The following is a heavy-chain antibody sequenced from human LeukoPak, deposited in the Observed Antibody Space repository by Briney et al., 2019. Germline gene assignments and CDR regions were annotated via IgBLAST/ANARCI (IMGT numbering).Heavy chain of an antibody. CDR3: ASGAWSGYYYYGMDV. V-gene: IGHV4-61*02. Sequence: TLSLTCTVSGASITSGNYFWYWIRQPAGKGLEWIGRIYTSGHTNYNPSLKSRVTISLDTSKNQFSLKVSSVTAADTAVYYCASGAWSGYYYYGMDVWGQGTTVTVSS. CDR2: IYTSGHT. J-gene: IGHJ6*02. D-gene: IGHD3-3*01. CDR1: GASITSGNYF.